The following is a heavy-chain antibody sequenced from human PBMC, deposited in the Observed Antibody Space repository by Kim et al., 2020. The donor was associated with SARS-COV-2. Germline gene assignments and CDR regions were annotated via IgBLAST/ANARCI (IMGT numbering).Heavy chain of an antibody. J-gene: IGHJ4*02. V-gene: IGHV4-59*01. CDR1: GGSISSYY. CDR2: IYYSGST. CDR3: ARGALGYCSSTSCPQNYFDY. D-gene: IGHD2-2*01. Sequence: SETLSLTCTVSGGSISSYYWSWIRQPPGKGLEWIGYIYYSGSTNYNPSLKSRVTISVDTSKNQFSLKLSSVTAADTAVYYCARGALGYCSSTSCPQNYFDYWGQGTLVTVSS.